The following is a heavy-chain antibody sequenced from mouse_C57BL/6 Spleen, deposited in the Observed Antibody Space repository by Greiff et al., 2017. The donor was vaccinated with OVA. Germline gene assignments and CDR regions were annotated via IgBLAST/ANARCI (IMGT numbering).Heavy chain of an antibody. J-gene: IGHJ1*03. CDR3: ARSAGGSSPRWYFDV. CDR2: IYPGDGDT. D-gene: IGHD1-1*01. Sequence: QVQLQQSGAELVKPGASVKISCKASGYAFSSYWMNWVKQRPGKGLEWIGQIYPGDGDTNYNGKFKGKATLTGDKSSSTAYMQLSSLTSEDSAVYFCARSAGGSSPRWYFDVWGTGTTVTVSS. V-gene: IGHV1-80*01. CDR1: GYAFSSYW.